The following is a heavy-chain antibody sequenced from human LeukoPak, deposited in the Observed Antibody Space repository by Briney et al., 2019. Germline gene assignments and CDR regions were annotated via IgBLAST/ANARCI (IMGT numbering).Heavy chain of an antibody. J-gene: IGHJ3*02. CDR2: IVPNSGGT. CDR1: GYTFSVYY. CDR3: ARGILMTGNYGAFDI. V-gene: IGHV1-2*02. D-gene: IGHD3-9*01. Sequence: ASVKVSCKPSGYTFSVYYIHWMRQAPEQGLEWMGWIVPNSGGTNYAQKFQGRVIMTRDTSISTAYIELSSLRSDDTAVYFCARGILMTGNYGAFDIWGQGTTVTVSS.